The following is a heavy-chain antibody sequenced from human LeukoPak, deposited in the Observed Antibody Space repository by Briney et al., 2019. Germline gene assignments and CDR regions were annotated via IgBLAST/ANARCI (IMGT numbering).Heavy chain of an antibody. V-gene: IGHV1-69*04. CDR2: IIPILGIA. J-gene: IGHJ3*02. Sequence: SVKVSCKASGGTFSSYAISWVRQAPGQGLEWMGRIIPILGIANYAQKFQGRVTITADKSTSTAYMELSSLRSEDTAVYYCARIYCGGDCYGEDAFDIWGQGTMVTVSS. D-gene: IGHD2-21*02. CDR1: GGTFSSYA. CDR3: ARIYCGGDCYGEDAFDI.